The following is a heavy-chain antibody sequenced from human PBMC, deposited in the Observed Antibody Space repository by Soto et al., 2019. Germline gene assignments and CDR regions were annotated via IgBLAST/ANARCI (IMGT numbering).Heavy chain of an antibody. Sequence: GGSLRLSCAASGFTFSSYSMNWVRQAPGKGLEWVSSISSSSSYIYYADSVKGRFTISRDNAKNSLYLQMNSLRAEDTAVYYCARLDNGSPDHYYYYYGMAVWGQGTTVTVSS. J-gene: IGHJ6*02. D-gene: IGHD2-2*03. CDR3: ARLDNGSPDHYYYYYGMAV. CDR1: GFTFSSYS. CDR2: ISSSSSYI. V-gene: IGHV3-21*01.